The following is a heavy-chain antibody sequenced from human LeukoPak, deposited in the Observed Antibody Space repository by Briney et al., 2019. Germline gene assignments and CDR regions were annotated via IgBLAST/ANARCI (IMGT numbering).Heavy chain of an antibody. CDR2: ISSSSSYI. CDR1: GFTFGVYG. CDR3: ARDGFANRYYDFWSGYTYYYYGMDV. Sequence: PGGSLRLSCVASGFTFGVYGMNWVRQAPGKGLEWVPSISSSSSYIYYADSVKGRFTISGDNAKNSLYLQMNSLRAEDTAVYYCARDGFANRYYDFWSGYTYYYYGMDVWGQGTTVTVSS. D-gene: IGHD3-3*01. J-gene: IGHJ6*02. V-gene: IGHV3-21*01.